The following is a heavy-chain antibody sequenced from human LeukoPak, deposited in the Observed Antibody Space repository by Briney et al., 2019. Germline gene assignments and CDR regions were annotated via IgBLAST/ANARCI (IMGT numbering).Heavy chain of an antibody. J-gene: IGHJ6*03. CDR2: IIGGGNTT. CDR1: GFAFSSFA. Sequence: GGSLRLSCAASGFAFSSFAMGWVRQSPGKGLEWLSHIIGGGNTTFYADSVQGRFTISRDNSKNTLYLHMDSLRPDDTAIYYCTKELHVAVAVADYYYFYMDVWGRGTAVTVS. V-gene: IGHV3-23*01. CDR3: TKELHVAVAVADYYYFYMDV. D-gene: IGHD6-19*01.